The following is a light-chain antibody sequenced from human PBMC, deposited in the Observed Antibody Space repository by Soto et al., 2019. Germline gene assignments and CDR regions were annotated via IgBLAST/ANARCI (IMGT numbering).Light chain of an antibody. J-gene: IGKJ1*01. CDR2: GAS. Sequence: EIVLTQSPGTLSSSPGERATLSCRASQTVTSNYLAWYQQKPGQAPRLLFFGASIRATGLPDRFSGSGSGTDFTLTISSLEPEDFAVYYCQQRSNWPTFGQGTMVDI. CDR3: QQRSNWPT. CDR1: QTVTSNY. V-gene: IGKV3D-20*02.